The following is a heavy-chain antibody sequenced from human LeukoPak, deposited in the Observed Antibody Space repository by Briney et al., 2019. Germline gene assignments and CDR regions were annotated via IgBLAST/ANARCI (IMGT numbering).Heavy chain of an antibody. CDR3: ARAHHRRVYDYVWGSYPY. D-gene: IGHD3-16*02. Sequence: GASVKVSCKASGYTFTSYDINWGRQATGQGLEWMGWMNPNSGNTGYAQKFQGRVTITRNTSISTAYMELSSLRSEDTAVYYCARAHHRRVYDYVWGSYPYWGQGTLVTVSS. CDR2: MNPNSGNT. V-gene: IGHV1-8*03. J-gene: IGHJ4*02. CDR1: GYTFTSYD.